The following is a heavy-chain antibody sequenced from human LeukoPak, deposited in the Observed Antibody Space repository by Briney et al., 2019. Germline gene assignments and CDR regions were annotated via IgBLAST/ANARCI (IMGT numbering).Heavy chain of an antibody. V-gene: IGHV1-8*01. J-gene: IGHJ5*02. CDR3: ARGRPKVYSSANWFDP. D-gene: IGHD6-25*01. CDR1: GYTFTSYD. CDR2: MNANSGNT. Sequence: ASVKGSCKASGYTFTSYDINWGRQATGQRLEWRGGMNANSGNTGYAQKFQGRVTMTRNPSISTAYMELSSLRSEDTAVYYCARGRPKVYSSANWFDPWGQGTLVTVSS.